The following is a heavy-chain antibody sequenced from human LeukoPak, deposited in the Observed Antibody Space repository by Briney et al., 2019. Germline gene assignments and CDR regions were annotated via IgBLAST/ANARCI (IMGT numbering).Heavy chain of an antibody. CDR1: GFTVSSNY. Sequence: GGSLRLSCAASGFTVSSNYMSWVRQAPGKGLEWVSVIYSGGSTFYADSVKGRFNISRDNSKNTLYLQMNSLRAEDTAVYYCARDWLERRPSAYDIWGQETMVTVFS. CDR3: ARDWLERRPSAYDI. D-gene: IGHD1-1*01. V-gene: IGHV3-53*01. CDR2: IYSGGST. J-gene: IGHJ3*02.